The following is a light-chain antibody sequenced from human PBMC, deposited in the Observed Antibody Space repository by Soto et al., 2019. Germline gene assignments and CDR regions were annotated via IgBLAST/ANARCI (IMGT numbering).Light chain of an antibody. CDR1: SSNIGSNY. CDR3: AAWDDSLSGWV. V-gene: IGLV1-47*01. CDR2: RNN. J-gene: IGLJ3*02. Sequence: QSVLTQPPAASGTPGQRVTSSCSGSSSNIGSNYVYWYQQLPGTAPKLLIYRNNQRPSGVPDRFSGSKSGTSASLAISGLRSEDEAEYYCAAWDDSLSGWVFGGGTKLTVL.